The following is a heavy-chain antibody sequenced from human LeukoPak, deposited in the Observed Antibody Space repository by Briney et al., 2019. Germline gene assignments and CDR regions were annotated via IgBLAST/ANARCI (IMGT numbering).Heavy chain of an antibody. CDR1: GGAFSTYA. V-gene: IGHV1-69*04. CDR2: IIPFVGLA. Sequence: SVKVSCKASGGAFSTYAISWVRQAPGQGLEWMGRIIPFVGLANYAPKFQGRIAISADKSTSTIYMELTSLISEDTAVYYCSRDRLHSSTWYDPESDYWGQGTLVTVSS. CDR3: SRDRLHSSTWYDPESDY. J-gene: IGHJ4*02. D-gene: IGHD2-21*02.